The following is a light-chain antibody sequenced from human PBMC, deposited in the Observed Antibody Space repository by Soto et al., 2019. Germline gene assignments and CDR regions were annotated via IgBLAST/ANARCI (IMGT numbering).Light chain of an antibody. CDR1: QSFSSD. V-gene: IGKV3-15*01. Sequence: EIGMTQSAATLSVSPGEGATLXCRASQSFSSDLAWYQQRAGKAPRLLISGASTRATGIQARLSGSGSERDFTLNISSLQSEDSAVYYCKQYHNWPPITFGQGTRLEIK. J-gene: IGKJ5*01. CDR2: GAS. CDR3: KQYHNWPPIT.